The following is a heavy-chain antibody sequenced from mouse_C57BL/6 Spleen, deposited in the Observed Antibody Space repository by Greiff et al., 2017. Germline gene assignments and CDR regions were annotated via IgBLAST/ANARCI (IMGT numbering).Heavy chain of an antibody. CDR2: IYPGSGNT. V-gene: IGHV1-66*01. CDR3: ARVYFYDYDWYFDV. D-gene: IGHD2-4*01. Sequence: VKLVESGPELVKPGASVKISCKASGYSFTSYYIHWVKQRPGQGLEWIGWIYPGSGNTQYNEKFKGKATLTADTSSSTAYMQLSSLTSEDSAVYYCARVYFYDYDWYFDVWGTGTTVTVSS. J-gene: IGHJ1*03. CDR1: GYSFTSYY.